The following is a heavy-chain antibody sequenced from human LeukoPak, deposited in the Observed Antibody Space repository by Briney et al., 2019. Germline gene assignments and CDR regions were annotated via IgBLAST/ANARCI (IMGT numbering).Heavy chain of an antibody. D-gene: IGHD3-10*01. CDR1: GYTFTSYY. CDR3: AGLARLLLGGDLSLYDAFDV. J-gene: IGHJ3*01. CDR2: INPSGGST. V-gene: IGHV1-46*01. Sequence: ASVTVSCKASGYTFTSYYMHWVRQAPGQGLEWMGIINPSGGSTIYAQKFQGRVTMTRDMSASTVYMEPSSVRSDDTAVYYCAGLARLLLGGDLSLYDAFDVWGQGTMVTVS.